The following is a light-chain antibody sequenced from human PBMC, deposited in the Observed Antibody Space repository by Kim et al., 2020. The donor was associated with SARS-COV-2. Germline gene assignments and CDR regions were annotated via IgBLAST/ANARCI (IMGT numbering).Light chain of an antibody. CDR3: MQALQTPYS. V-gene: IGKV2-28*01. CDR1: QSLLHSNGYNY. Sequence: EPASISGRSSQSLLHSNGYNYFDWYLQKQGQSPQLLIYLGSNRASGVPDRFSGSGSGTDFTLKISRVEAEDVGVYYCMQALQTPYSFGQGTKLEIK. CDR2: LGS. J-gene: IGKJ2*03.